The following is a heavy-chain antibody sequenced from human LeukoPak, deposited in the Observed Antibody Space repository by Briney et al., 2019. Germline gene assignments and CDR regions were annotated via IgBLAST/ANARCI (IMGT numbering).Heavy chain of an antibody. D-gene: IGHD1-26*01. Sequence: GGSLRLSCAASGFSFSDYYMRWIRQAPGKGLEWVSYITSSGSSTYYADSVKGRFTISRDSAQKSLFLQMNSLRAEDTAVYYCARHRVGATHDFDYWGQGTPVTVSS. CDR2: ITSSGSST. V-gene: IGHV3-11*01. J-gene: IGHJ4*02. CDR3: ARHRVGATHDFDY. CDR1: GFSFSDYY.